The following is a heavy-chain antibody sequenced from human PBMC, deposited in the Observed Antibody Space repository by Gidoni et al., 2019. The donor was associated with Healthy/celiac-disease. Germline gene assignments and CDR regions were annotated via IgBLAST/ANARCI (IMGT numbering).Heavy chain of an antibody. V-gene: IGHV4-34*01. Sequence: QVQLLQWGAGLLKPSETLSLTCAVYGGSFSGYYWSWIRQPPGKGLEWIGEINHSGSTNYNPSLKSRVTISVDTSKNQFSLKLSSVTAADTAVYYCASSWLPYYFDYWGQGTLVTVSS. CDR1: GGSFSGYY. J-gene: IGHJ4*02. CDR3: ASSWLPYYFDY. CDR2: INHSGST. D-gene: IGHD5-12*01.